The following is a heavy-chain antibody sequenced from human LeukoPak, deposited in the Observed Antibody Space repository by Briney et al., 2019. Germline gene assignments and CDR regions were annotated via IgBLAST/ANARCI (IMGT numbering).Heavy chain of an antibody. Sequence: GGSLRLSCAASGFTFSSYTMSWVRQAPGKGLEWVSTITTSDGNTYYADSVKGRFTVSRDNSKNTLFLQMNSLRAEDTAVYYCAKDGGLWVSAHWGDAWGRGTLVTVSS. V-gene: IGHV3-23*01. CDR3: AKDGGLWVSAHWGDA. D-gene: IGHD7-27*01. J-gene: IGHJ5*02. CDR1: GFTFSSYT. CDR2: ITTSDGNT.